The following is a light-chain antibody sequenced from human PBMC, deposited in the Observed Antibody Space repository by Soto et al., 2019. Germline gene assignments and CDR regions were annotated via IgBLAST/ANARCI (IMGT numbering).Light chain of an antibody. V-gene: IGKV3-15*01. CDR2: GAA. J-gene: IGKJ1*01. Sequence: EIVLTQSPDTLSFSPGERSSLSCRASQSVSSNLAWYQQKPGQAPRLLIYGAATRATGIPARFSGSGSGTEFTLTISSLQSEDFAVYYCQQYHNWPAFGQGTKVDIK. CDR3: QQYHNWPA. CDR1: QSVSSN.